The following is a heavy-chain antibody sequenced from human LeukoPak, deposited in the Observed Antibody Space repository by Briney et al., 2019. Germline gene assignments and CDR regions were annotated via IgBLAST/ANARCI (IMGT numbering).Heavy chain of an antibody. V-gene: IGHV5-51*01. CDR2: VYGGDSDT. CDR3: ARRHYYNWGSYDF. J-gene: IGHJ4*02. Sequence: GESLKISCKISGYDFTTYWIGWVRQMPGKGLEWMGLVYGGDSDTTYSPSFQGQVTISVDKSSTPAYLQWSSLKASDTAMYYCARRHYYNWGSYDFWGQGTLVTVSS. CDR1: GYDFTTYW. D-gene: IGHD3-16*01.